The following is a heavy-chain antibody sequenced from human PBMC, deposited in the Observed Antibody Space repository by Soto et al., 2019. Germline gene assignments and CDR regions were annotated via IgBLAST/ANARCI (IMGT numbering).Heavy chain of an antibody. CDR1: GYTFTSYG. Sequence: ASVKVSCKASGYTFTSYGISWVRQAPGQGLEWMGWISAYNGNTNYAQKLQGRVTMTTDTSTSTAYMELRSLRSDDTAVYYCARDQTARSYYYYGMDVWGQGIXVTVSS. V-gene: IGHV1-18*04. D-gene: IGHD6-25*01. CDR2: ISAYNGNT. J-gene: IGHJ6*02. CDR3: ARDQTARSYYYYGMDV.